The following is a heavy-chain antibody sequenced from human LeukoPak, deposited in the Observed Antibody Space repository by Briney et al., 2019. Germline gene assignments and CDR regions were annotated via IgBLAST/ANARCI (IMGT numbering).Heavy chain of an antibody. CDR1: GYTLTELS. CDR3: AILGECSGGSCYSWFDP. V-gene: IGHV1-24*01. Sequence: ASVKVSCKVSGYTLTELSMHWVRQAPGKGVEWMGGFDPEDGETIYAQKFHGRVTMTDDTSTDTAYMELSSLRSEDTAVYYCAILGECSGGSCYSWFDPWGQGTLVTVSS. CDR2: FDPEDGET. D-gene: IGHD2-15*01. J-gene: IGHJ5*02.